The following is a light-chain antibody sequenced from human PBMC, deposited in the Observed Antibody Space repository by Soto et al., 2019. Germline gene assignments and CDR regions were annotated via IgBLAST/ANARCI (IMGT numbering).Light chain of an antibody. CDR2: DAS. J-gene: IGKJ1*01. V-gene: IGKV1-5*01. Sequence: DIQLTQSPSTLSASVGARVTVTCRASQRIDRYLAWYQQKPGKAPQLLVYDASTLEGGVPSSFSGSGSATEFTLTISSLQPDDFATDDCQQYKDGAWTFGQGTRVEIK. CDR3: QQYKDGAWT. CDR1: QRIDRY.